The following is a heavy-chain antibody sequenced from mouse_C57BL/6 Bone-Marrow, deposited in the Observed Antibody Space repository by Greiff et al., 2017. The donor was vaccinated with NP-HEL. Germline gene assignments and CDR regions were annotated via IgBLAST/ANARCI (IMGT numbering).Heavy chain of an antibody. CDR2: IWSGGST. J-gene: IGHJ3*01. CDR3: APHWAWFAY. D-gene: IGHD4-1*01. CDR1: GFSLTSYG. Sequence: QVQLQQSGPGLVQPSQSLSITCTVSGFSLTSYGVHWVRQSPGRVLGGRGVIWSGGSTDYNAAFISRLSISKDNSKSQVFFKMNSLQADDTAIYYCAPHWAWFAYWGQGTLVTVSA. V-gene: IGHV2-2*01.